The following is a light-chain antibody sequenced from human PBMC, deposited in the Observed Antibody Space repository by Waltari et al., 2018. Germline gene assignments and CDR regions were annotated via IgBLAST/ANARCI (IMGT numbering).Light chain of an antibody. CDR3: CSYAGLGIYV. J-gene: IGLJ1*01. CDR2: EVT. V-gene: IGLV2-23*02. CDR1: SSDVGNYNL. Sequence: QSGLTQPASVSGSPGQSITISCTGTSSDVGNYNLVSWYQQYPGKAPKIMVYEVTRRSSGFSDRFSGSKSGNTASLTIYGLQSEDEADYYCCSYAGLGIYVFGTGTKVTVL.